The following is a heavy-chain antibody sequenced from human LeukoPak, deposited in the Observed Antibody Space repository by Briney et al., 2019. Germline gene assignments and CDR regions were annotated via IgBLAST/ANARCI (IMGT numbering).Heavy chain of an antibody. CDR3: ARDQEGFDY. CDR2: IYPRDGST. V-gene: IGHV1-46*01. CDR1: GYTFTNNY. J-gene: IGHJ4*02. Sequence: ASVTVSCKASGYTFTNNYLHWVRQAPGQGLEWMGMIYPRDGSTSYAQNFQGRVTVTRDTSTTTVHMELRGLRSEDTAVYYCARDQEGFDYWGQGTVVTVSS.